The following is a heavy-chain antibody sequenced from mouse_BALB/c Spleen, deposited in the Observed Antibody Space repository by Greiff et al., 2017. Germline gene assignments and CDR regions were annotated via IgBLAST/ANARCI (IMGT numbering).Heavy chain of an antibody. CDR1: GFTFSSYA. CDR3: ARGGRDYGYDGYAMDY. J-gene: IGHJ4*01. D-gene: IGHD2-2*01. Sequence: EVQGVESGGGLVKPGGSLKLSCAASGFTFSSYAMSWVRQTPEKRLEWVASISSGGSTYYPDSVKGRFTISRDNARNILYLQMSSLRSEDTAMYYCARGGRDYGYDGYAMDYWGQGTSVTVSS. CDR2: ISSGGST. V-gene: IGHV5-6-5*01.